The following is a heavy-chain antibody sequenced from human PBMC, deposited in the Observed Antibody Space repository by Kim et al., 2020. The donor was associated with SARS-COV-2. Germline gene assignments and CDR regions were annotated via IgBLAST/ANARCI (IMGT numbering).Heavy chain of an antibody. Sequence: GGSLRLSCAASGFTFSSYSMNWVRQAPGQGLEWVSYISSSSSTIYYADSVKGRFTISRDNAKNSLYLQMNSLIDEDTAMYYCARDSKWFGETPEYFQHWGQGTMVTVSS. J-gene: IGHJ1*01. D-gene: IGHD3-10*01. CDR3: ARDSKWFGETPEYFQH. V-gene: IGHV3-48*02. CDR2: ISSSSSTI. CDR1: GFTFSSYS.